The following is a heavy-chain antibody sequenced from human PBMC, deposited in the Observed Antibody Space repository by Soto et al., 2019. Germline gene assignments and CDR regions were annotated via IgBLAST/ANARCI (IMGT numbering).Heavy chain of an antibody. Sequence: PGGSLRLSCAASGFTFDDYAMHWVRQAPGKGLEWVSALSGSGVSTYYADSVKGRFTISRDNSKNTLYLQMNSLRAEDTAVYYCAKELHSSSGWSQVIYWGQGTLVTVSS. CDR1: GFTFDDYA. D-gene: IGHD6-19*01. V-gene: IGHV3-23*01. CDR2: LSGSGVST. J-gene: IGHJ4*02. CDR3: AKELHSSSGWSQVIY.